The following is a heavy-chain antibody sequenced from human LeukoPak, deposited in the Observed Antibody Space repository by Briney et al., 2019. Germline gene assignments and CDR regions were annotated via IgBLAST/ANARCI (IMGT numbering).Heavy chain of an antibody. J-gene: IGHJ4*02. Sequence: PGGSLRLSCAASGFTFSSYAMSWVRQAPGKGLEWVSAISGSGGSTYYADSVKGRFTISRDNSKNTLYLQMNSLRAEDTAVYYCARETVVAKSPCFDYWGQGTLSPSPQ. V-gene: IGHV3-23*01. D-gene: IGHD5-12*01. CDR3: ARETVVAKSPCFDY. CDR1: GFTFSSYA. CDR2: ISGSGGST.